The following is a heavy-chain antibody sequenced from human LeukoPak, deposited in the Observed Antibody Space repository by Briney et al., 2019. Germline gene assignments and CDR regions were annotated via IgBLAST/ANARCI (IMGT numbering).Heavy chain of an antibody. Sequence: GGSLRLSCAPSGFTFSRYEMNWVRQAPGKGLEWVSYISSSGSTIYYADSVKGRFTISRDNAKNSLYLQMNSLRAEDTAVYYCARDLGAVAGHFDYWGQGTLVTVSS. V-gene: IGHV3-48*03. CDR2: ISSSGSTI. CDR1: GFTFSRYE. J-gene: IGHJ4*02. D-gene: IGHD6-19*01. CDR3: ARDLGAVAGHFDY.